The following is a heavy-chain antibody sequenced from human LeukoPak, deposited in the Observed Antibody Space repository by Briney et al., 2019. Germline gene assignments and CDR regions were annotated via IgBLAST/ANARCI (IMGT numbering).Heavy chain of an antibody. CDR1: GGSISSGGYY. CDR2: IYYSGST. CDR3: AGERIQLWGTSRAGPFDY. V-gene: IGHV4-31*03. Sequence: PSETLSLTCTVSGGSISSGGYYWSWIRQHPGKGLEWIGYIYYSGSTYYNPSLKSRVTISVDTSKNQFSLKLSSVTAADTAVYYCAGERIQLWGTSRAGPFDYWGQGTLVTVSS. D-gene: IGHD5-18*01. J-gene: IGHJ4*02.